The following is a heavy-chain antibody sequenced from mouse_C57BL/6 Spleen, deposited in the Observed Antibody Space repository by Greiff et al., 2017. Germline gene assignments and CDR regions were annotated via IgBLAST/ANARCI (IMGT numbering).Heavy chain of an antibody. V-gene: IGHV1-82*01. CDR2: IYPGDGDT. D-gene: IGHD3-3*01. J-gene: IGHJ2*01. Sequence: VQLQQSGPELVKPGASVKISCKASGYAFSSSWMNWVKQRPGKGLEWIGRIYPGDGDTNYNGKFKGKATLTADKSSSTAYMQLSSLTSEDSAVYFCARWGGLGVFDYWGQGTTLTVSS. CDR3: ARWGGLGVFDY. CDR1: GYAFSSSW.